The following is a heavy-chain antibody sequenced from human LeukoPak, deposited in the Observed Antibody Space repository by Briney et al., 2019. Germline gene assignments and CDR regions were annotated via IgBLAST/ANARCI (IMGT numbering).Heavy chain of an antibody. V-gene: IGHV3-9*03. Sequence: GGSLRLSCAASGFTFSSYSMNWVRQAPGKGLEWVSGISWNSGSIGYADSVKGRFTISRDNAKNSLYLQMNSLRAEDMALYYCARDTSDYYYYYYMDVWGKGTTVTVSS. CDR2: ISWNSGSI. CDR1: GFTFSSYS. CDR3: ARDTSDYYYYYYMDV. J-gene: IGHJ6*03.